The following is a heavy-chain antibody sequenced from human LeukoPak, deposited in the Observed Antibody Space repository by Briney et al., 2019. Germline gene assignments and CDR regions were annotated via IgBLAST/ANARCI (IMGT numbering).Heavy chain of an antibody. D-gene: IGHD3-10*01. J-gene: IGHJ4*02. V-gene: IGHV1-18*01. CDR1: GYTFTSYG. CDR3: ARDSGYYYGSGTDGSTGYFDY. CDR2: ISAYNGNT. Sequence: ASVKVSCEASGYTFTSYGISWVRQAPGQGLEWMGWISAYNGNTNYAQKLQGRVTMTTDTSTSTAYMELRSLRSDDTAVYYWARDSGYYYGSGTDGSTGYFDYWGQGTLVTVSS.